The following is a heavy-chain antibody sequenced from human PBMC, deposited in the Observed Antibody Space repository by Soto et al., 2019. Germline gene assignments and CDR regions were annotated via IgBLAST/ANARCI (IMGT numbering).Heavy chain of an antibody. CDR3: AKARYDSSGYFFNDY. D-gene: IGHD3-22*01. V-gene: IGHV3-23*01. Sequence: EVQLLESGGGLVQPGGSLRLSCAASGFTFSSYTMSWVRQAPGKGLEWVSTISGGGGTTYYADSVKGRFTISRDNSKNTLYPQMISLRAEDMAVYYCAKARYDSSGYFFNDYWGQGTLVTVSS. J-gene: IGHJ4*02. CDR1: GFTFSSYT. CDR2: ISGGGGTT.